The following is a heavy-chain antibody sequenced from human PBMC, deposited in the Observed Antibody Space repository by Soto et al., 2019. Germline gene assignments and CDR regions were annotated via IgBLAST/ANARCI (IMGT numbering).Heavy chain of an antibody. Sequence: PGESLKISCKGSGYSFTSYWISWVRQMPGKGLEWMGRIDPSDSYTNYSPSFQGHVTISADKSISTAYLQWSSLKASDTAMYYCARHQGYYDILTGYSVSPYFDYWGQGTLVTVSS. CDR1: GYSFTSYW. CDR3: ARHQGYYDILTGYSVSPYFDY. J-gene: IGHJ4*02. V-gene: IGHV5-10-1*01. CDR2: IDPSDSYT. D-gene: IGHD3-9*01.